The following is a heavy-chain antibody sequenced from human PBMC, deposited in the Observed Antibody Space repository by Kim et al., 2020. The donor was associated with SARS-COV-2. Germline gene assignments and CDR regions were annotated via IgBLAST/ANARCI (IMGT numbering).Heavy chain of an antibody. CDR3: ARHGTITMIVVVIAPRYFDY. D-gene: IGHD3-22*01. J-gene: IGHJ4*02. CDR1: GGSISSSSYY. Sequence: SETLSLTCAVSGGSISSSSYYWGWIRQPPGKGLEWIGSIYYSGSTYYNPSLKSRVTISVDTSKNQFSLKLSSVTAADTAVYYCARHGTITMIVVVIAPRYFDYWGQGALVTVSS. CDR2: IYYSGST. V-gene: IGHV4-39*01.